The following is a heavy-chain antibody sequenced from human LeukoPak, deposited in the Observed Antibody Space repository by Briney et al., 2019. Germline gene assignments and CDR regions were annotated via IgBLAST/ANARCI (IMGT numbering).Heavy chain of an antibody. CDR2: IYSGGNT. Sequence: GGSLRLSCTVSGFTVSSNSWSWVRQAPGKGLEWVSFIYSGGNTHYSDSVTGRFTISRDNSKNTLYLQMNSLRAEDTAVYYCAKDRGELLFSPRAQDYWGQGTLVTVSS. CDR1: GFTVSSNS. V-gene: IGHV3-53*05. D-gene: IGHD3-10*01. J-gene: IGHJ4*02. CDR3: AKDRGELLFSPRAQDY.